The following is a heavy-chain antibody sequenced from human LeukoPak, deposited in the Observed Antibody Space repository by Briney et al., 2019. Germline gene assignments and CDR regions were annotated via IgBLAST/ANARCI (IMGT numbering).Heavy chain of an antibody. D-gene: IGHD6-13*01. Sequence: SETLSLTCTVSGGSISSYYWSWIRQPPGKGLEWIGYIYYSGSTNYNPSLKSRVTISVDTSKNQFSLKLSSVTAADTAVYYCARLHNYSSSSYGGFFDYWGQGTLVTVSS. CDR3: ARLHNYSSSSYGGFFDY. CDR2: IYYSGST. V-gene: IGHV4-59*01. J-gene: IGHJ4*02. CDR1: GGSISSYY.